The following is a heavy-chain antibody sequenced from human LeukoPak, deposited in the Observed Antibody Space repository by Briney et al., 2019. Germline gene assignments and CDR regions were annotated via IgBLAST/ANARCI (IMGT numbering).Heavy chain of an antibody. CDR2: IYYSGST. D-gene: IGHD3-22*01. CDR3: ARGITMDYYDSSGYLDGVSYFDY. J-gene: IGHJ4*02. CDR1: GGSISSISSNNYH. V-gene: IGHV4-31*03. Sequence: PSETQSLTCIVSGGSISSISSNNYHWGWIRQHPGKGLEWIGYIYYSGSTYYNPSLKSRVTISVDTSKNQFSLKLSSVTAADTAVYYCARGITMDYYDSSGYLDGVSYFDYWGQGTLVTVSS.